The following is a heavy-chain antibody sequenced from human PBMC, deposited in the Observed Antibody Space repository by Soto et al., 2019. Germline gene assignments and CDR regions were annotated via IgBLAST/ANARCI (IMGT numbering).Heavy chain of an antibody. J-gene: IGHJ5*02. CDR2: IFHSGIA. D-gene: IGHD3-3*01. CDR3: ARCAIFNNEPWWFDP. CDR1: GGSISSGNYY. Sequence: SETLSLTCSVSGGSISSGNYYWSWIRQSPGKELEWIGYIFHSGIAMYNPSLKSRVTISVDTSKNQFSLKLTSVTAADTAMYYCARCAIFNNEPWWFDPWGQGTLVTVSS. V-gene: IGHV4-61*01.